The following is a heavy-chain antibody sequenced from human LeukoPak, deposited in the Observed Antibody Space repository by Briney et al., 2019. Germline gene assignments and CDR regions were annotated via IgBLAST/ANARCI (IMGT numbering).Heavy chain of an antibody. V-gene: IGHV3-30-3*01. Sequence: GGSLRLSCAAPGFTFSSYAMHWVRQAPGKGLEWVAVISYDGSNKYYADSVKGRFTISRDNSKNTLYLQMNSLRAEDTAVYYCARVRDGYNLYFDYWGQGTLVTVSS. CDR1: GFTFSSYA. D-gene: IGHD5-24*01. CDR2: ISYDGSNK. J-gene: IGHJ4*02. CDR3: ARVRDGYNLYFDY.